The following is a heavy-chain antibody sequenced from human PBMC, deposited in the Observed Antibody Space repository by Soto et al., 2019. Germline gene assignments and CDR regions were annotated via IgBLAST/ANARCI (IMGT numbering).Heavy chain of an antibody. J-gene: IGHJ6*03. V-gene: IGHV3-30*18. CDR2: ISDDGSKK. CDR3: AKGAVAVWRSDYNYYYLDG. D-gene: IGHD6-19*01. Sequence: QVQLVESGGGVVQPGRSLRLSCAASGFSFSTYGMHWVRQAPGKGLEWVTVISDDGSKKYYADSVNGRFTISRNNSKDTLYLQMNSLRAEDTAVYFCAKGAVAVWRSDYNYYYLDGWGTGTTVTVSS. CDR1: GFSFSTYG.